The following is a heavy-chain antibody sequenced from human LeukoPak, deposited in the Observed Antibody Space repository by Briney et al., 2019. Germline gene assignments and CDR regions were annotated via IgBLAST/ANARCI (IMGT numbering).Heavy chain of an antibody. CDR1: GGSISSSSYY. J-gene: IGHJ4*02. V-gene: IGHV4-39*07. CDR2: IYYSGST. Sequence: SETLSLTCTVSGGSISSSSYYWGWIRQPPGKGLEWIGSIYYSGSTYYNPSLKSRVTILVATSKNQFSLKLSSVTAADTAVYYCANSIDFDYGDYYFDYWGQGALVTISS. CDR3: ANSIDFDYGDYYFDY. D-gene: IGHD4-17*01.